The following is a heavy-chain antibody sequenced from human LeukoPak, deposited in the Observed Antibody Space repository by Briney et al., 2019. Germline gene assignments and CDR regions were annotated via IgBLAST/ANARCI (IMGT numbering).Heavy chain of an antibody. Sequence: PGGSLRLSCAASGFTFDDYGMSWVRQAPGKGLEWVSVIYSGGSTYYADSVKGRFTISRDNSKNTLYLQMNSLRAEDTAVYYCARSGGGFLEWLFYTYWGQGTLVTVSS. CDR3: ARSGGGFLEWLFYTY. CDR2: IYSGGST. CDR1: GFTFDDYG. D-gene: IGHD3-3*01. V-gene: IGHV3-66*02. J-gene: IGHJ4*02.